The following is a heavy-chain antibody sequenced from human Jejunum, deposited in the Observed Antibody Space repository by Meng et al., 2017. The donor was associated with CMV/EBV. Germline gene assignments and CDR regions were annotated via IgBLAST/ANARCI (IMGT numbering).Heavy chain of an antibody. V-gene: IGHV5-51*01. D-gene: IGHD2-2*01. J-gene: IGHJ4*02. CDR3: ASEAISSSSCAY. Sequence: WVRGQPGDGLEWLRIISPSTSAPRYSHSFQVQVTLSADTSVSTAYLQWGSLKASATAIYYCASEAISSSSCAYWGQGTLVTVSS. CDR2: ISPSTSAP.